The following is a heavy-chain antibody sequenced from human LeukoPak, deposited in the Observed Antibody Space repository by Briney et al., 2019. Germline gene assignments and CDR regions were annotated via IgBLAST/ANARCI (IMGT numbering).Heavy chain of an antibody. Sequence: PRGSLRLSCAASGFTLSSYWMNWVRPGPGKGLEWVANIKQDGSEKNYVDFVKGRFTISRDNAKNSLDLQMNSLRAEDTAMYYCARARGDGYQWYFDLWGRGTLVTVSS. CDR2: IKQDGSEK. J-gene: IGHJ2*01. D-gene: IGHD5-24*01. CDR3: ARARGDGYQWYFDL. V-gene: IGHV3-7*01. CDR1: GFTLSSYW.